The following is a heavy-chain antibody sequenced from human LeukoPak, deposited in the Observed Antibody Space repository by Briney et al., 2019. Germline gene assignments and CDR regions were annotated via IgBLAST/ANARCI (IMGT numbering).Heavy chain of an antibody. CDR2: INPSGGST. V-gene: IGHV1-46*01. CDR1: GYTFTSYY. Sequence: ASVKVSCKASGYTFTSYYMRWVRQAPGQGLEWMGIINPSGGSTSYAQKFQGRVTMTRDTSTSTVYMGLSSLRSEDTAVYYCAREVVVVPAAIYYYYGMDVWGQGTTVTVSS. J-gene: IGHJ6*02. CDR3: AREVVVVPAAIYYYYGMDV. D-gene: IGHD2-2*01.